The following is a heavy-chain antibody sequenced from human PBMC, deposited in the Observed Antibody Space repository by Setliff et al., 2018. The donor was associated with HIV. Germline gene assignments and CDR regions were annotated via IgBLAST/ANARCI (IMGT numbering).Heavy chain of an antibody. CDR1: GYTFNNYG. V-gene: IGHV1-18*01. D-gene: IGHD4-17*01. CDR3: TRDKEDYGDYIWFFQH. J-gene: IGHJ1*01. CDR2: INTHSGYT. Sequence: ASVKVSCKASGYTFNNYGISWVRQAPGQGLEWMGWINTHSGYTNYAQNVQGRVTVTMDTSTSTAYMELRSLKSDDTAVYYCTRDKEDYGDYIWFFQHWGQGTLVTVSS.